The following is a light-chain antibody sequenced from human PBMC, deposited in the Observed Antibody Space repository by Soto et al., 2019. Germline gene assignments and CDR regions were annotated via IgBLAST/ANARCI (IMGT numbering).Light chain of an antibody. J-gene: IGLJ2*01. Sequence: QPVLTQPASVSGSPGQSITISCTGTSSDIGDYDYVSWYQQHPGKAPKLMIYEVSNRPSGISNRFSGSKSGNTASLTISGLQPEDEADYYCSSYTRSSSLVFGGGTKLTVL. CDR3: SSYTRSSSLV. CDR2: EVS. V-gene: IGLV2-14*01. CDR1: SSDIGDYDY.